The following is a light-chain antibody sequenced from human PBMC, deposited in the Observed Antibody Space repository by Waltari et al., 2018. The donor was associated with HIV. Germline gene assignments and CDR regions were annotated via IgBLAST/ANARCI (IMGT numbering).Light chain of an antibody. CDR2: EVN. J-gene: IGLJ1*01. V-gene: IGLV2-23*02. Sequence: QSALTQPASVSGSPGQSITISCTGTSSDVGSYNLVSWYQQHPGKAPKLIIYEVNKRPSGVSNRFSGSKSGSTASLTISGLQAEDEADYYCCSYPGSGIRYVFGTGTKLTVL. CDR3: CSYPGSGIRYV. CDR1: SSDVGSYNL.